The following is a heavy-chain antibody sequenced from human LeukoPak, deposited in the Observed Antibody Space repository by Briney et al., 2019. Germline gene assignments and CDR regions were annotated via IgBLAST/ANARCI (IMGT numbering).Heavy chain of an antibody. CDR2: IYYSGST. J-gene: IGHJ4*02. CDR1: GGSISSSSYY. D-gene: IGHD3-10*01. V-gene: IGHV4-39*01. Sequence: SETLSLTCTVSGGSISSSSYYWGWIRQPPGKGLEWIGSIYYSGSTYYNPSLKGRVTISVDTSKNQFSLKLSSVTAADTAVYYCARMVRGVYYFDYWAREPWSPSPQ. CDR3: ARMVRGVYYFDY.